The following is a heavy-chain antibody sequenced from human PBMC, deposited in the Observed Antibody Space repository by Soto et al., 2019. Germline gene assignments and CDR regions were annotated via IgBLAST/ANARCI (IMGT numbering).Heavy chain of an antibody. V-gene: IGHV6-1*01. Sequence: SQTLSLTCAISGDSVSSNSAAWNWIRQSPSRGLEWLGRTYYRSKWHNNNALPVKSRITTNPDTSKNQFSLKLTSLTPKTPAVYYGARGDQGFDYWGQGTLVTVSS. CDR2: TYYRSKWHN. D-gene: IGHD3-16*01. CDR1: GDSVSSNSAA. J-gene: IGHJ4*02. CDR3: ARGDQGFDY.